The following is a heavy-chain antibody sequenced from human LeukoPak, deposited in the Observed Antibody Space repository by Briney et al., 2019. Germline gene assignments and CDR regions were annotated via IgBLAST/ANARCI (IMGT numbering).Heavy chain of an antibody. V-gene: IGHV4-30-2*01. CDR2: IYRSGST. CDR3: ARYSSSGAFDI. J-gene: IGHJ3*02. CDR1: GGSISSGDYF. D-gene: IGHD6-6*01. Sequence: SQTLSLTCTVSGGSISSGDYFWSWIRQPPGKGLEWIGHIYRSGSTYYNPSLNSRVTISVDRSKNRFSLNLSSVTAADTAVYYCARYSSSGAFDIWGQGTMVTVSS.